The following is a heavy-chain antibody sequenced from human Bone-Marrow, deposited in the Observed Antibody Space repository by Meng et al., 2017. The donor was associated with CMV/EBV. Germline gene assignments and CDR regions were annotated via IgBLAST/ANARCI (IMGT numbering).Heavy chain of an antibody. CDR2: IYYSGST. CDR1: GGSISSYY. D-gene: IGHD2-2*01. V-gene: IGHV4-59*01. J-gene: IGHJ5*02. Sequence: GSLRLSCTVSGGSISSYYWSWIRQPPGKGLEWIGYIYYSGSTNYNPSLKSRVTISVDTSKNQFSLKLSSVTAADTAVYYCARLPAAKHSWFDPWGKGTLVTSPQ. CDR3: ARLPAAKHSWFDP.